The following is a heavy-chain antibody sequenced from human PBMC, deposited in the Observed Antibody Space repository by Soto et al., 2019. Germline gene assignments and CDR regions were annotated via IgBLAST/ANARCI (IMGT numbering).Heavy chain of an antibody. Sequence: ASVKVSCKASGYTFTSYGISWVRQAPGQGLEWMGWISAYNGNTNYAQKLQGRVTMTTDTSTSTAYMELRSLRSDDTAVCYCARRVNYDSSGYSEYWGQGTLVTVLL. CDR1: GYTFTSYG. CDR2: ISAYNGNT. V-gene: IGHV1-18*01. D-gene: IGHD3-22*01. CDR3: ARRVNYDSSGYSEY. J-gene: IGHJ4*02.